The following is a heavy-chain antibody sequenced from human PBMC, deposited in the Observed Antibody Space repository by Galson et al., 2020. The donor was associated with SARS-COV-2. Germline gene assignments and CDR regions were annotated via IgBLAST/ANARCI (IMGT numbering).Heavy chain of an antibody. CDR2: ISHSGGT. D-gene: IGHD4-17*01. Sequence: SQTPSLTCSVSGTSISSGSYSWNCIRQPPGKGLEWIGYISHSGGTYYNPSLKSRVPISGDRSKNQFSLRLSSVTAADTAVYYCARLHYGEYAPEAFDIWGPGTRVTVAS. CDR3: ARLHYGEYAPEAFDI. J-gene: IGHJ3*02. CDR1: GTSISSGSYS. V-gene: IGHV4-30-2*01.